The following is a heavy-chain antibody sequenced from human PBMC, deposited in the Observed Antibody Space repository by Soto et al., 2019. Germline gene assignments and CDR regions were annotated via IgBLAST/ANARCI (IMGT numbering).Heavy chain of an antibody. V-gene: IGHV4-61*01. J-gene: IGHJ4*02. CDR2: IYYSGST. CDR3: ASYSSGWYDVSY. Sequence: QVQLQESGPGLVKPSETLSLTCTVSGGSVSSGSYYWSWIRQPPGKGLEWIGYIYYSGSTNYNPSLKRRVTISVDTSKNQSSLKLNSVTAADTAVYYCASYSSGWYDVSYWGQGTLVTVSS. CDR1: GGSVSSGSYY. D-gene: IGHD6-19*01.